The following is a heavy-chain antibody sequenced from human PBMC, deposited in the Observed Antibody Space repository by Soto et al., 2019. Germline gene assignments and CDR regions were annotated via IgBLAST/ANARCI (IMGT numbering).Heavy chain of an antibody. CDR3: ARGIAVAGYFDY. CDR2: INHSGST. CDR1: GGSFSGYY. V-gene: IGHV4-34*01. J-gene: IGHJ4*02. D-gene: IGHD6-19*01. Sequence: SETLSLTCAVYGGSFSGYYWSWIRQHPGKGLEWIGEINHSGSTNYNPSLKSRVTISVDTSKNQFSLKLSSVTAADTAVYYCARGIAVAGYFDYWGQGTLVTVSS.